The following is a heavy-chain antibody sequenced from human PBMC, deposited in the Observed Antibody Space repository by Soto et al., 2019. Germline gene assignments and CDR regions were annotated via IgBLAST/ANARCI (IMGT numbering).Heavy chain of an antibody. V-gene: IGHV3-23*01. J-gene: IGHJ5*02. CDR3: AKVFRVQLERAGRVNWFDP. Sequence: GGSLRLSCAASGFTFSSYAMSWVRQAPGKGLEWVSAISGSGGSTYYADSVKGRFTISRDNSKNTLYLQMNSLRAEDTAVYYCAKVFRVQLERAGRVNWFDPWGQGTLVTVSS. CDR1: GFTFSSYA. D-gene: IGHD1-1*01. CDR2: ISGSGGST.